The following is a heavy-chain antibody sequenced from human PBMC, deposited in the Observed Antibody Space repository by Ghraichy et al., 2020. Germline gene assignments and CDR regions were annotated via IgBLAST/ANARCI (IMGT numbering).Heavy chain of an antibody. J-gene: IGHJ6*02. V-gene: IGHV3-15*01. CDR2: IKSKTDGGTT. D-gene: IGHD6-13*01. CDR1: GFTFSNAW. CDR3: IAAAGIGMAYYYYGMDV. Sequence: GGSLRLSCAASGFTFSNAWMSWVRQAPGKGLEWVGRIKSKTDGGTTDYAAPVKGRFTISRDDSKNTLYLQMNSLKTEDTAVYYCIAAAGIGMAYYYYGMDVWGQGTTVTVSS.